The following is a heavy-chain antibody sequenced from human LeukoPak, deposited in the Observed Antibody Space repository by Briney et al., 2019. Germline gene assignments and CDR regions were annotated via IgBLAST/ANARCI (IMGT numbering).Heavy chain of an antibody. J-gene: IGHJ5*02. D-gene: IGHD2-2*01. CDR1: GGSISSYY. CDR3: AREVEDCSSTSCLNWFDP. Sequence: SETLSLTCTVSGGSISSYYWSWIRQPPGKGLEWIGYIYHSGSTYYNPSLKSRVTISVDRSKNQFSLKLSSVTAADTAVYYCAREVEDCSSTSCLNWFDPWGQGTLVTVSS. V-gene: IGHV4-59*12. CDR2: IYHSGST.